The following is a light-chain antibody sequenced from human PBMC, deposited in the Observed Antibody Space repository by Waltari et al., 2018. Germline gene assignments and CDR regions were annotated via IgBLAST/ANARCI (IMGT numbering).Light chain of an antibody. V-gene: IGKV3-15*01. CDR1: QRIINN. CDR3: QQYDYWPPIT. J-gene: IGKJ5*01. CDR2: SAS. Sequence: ILMTQSPATLSVSPGERATLSCRASQRIINNLAWYQQKPGQPPRLLIYSASTRAAGVPARFSGSGSGTEFTLTISSLQSEDIGLYYCQQYDYWPPITFGQGTRLEI.